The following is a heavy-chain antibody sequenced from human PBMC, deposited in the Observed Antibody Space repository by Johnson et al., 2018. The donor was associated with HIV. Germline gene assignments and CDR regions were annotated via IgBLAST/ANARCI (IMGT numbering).Heavy chain of an antibody. V-gene: IGHV3-66*03. Sequence: VQLVESGGGLIQPGGSLSLSCAASGFTISSNYMSWGRLAPGKGMGLASVICSDCSTYYAYSLKGPFTISRDNSKNTLYLHLNSMRAEDTAVYYCAKDRRQSSWELLDDAFDIWGQGTMVTVSA. CDR3: AKDRRQSSWELLDDAFDI. CDR2: ICSDCST. D-gene: IGHD1-26*01. CDR1: GFTISSNY. J-gene: IGHJ3*02.